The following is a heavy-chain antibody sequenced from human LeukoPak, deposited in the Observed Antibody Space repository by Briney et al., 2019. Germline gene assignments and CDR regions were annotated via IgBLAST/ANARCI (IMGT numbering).Heavy chain of an antibody. Sequence: GRSLRLSGAASGFTFSNYGMHGVRQAPGKGLEWVSGVSGSGGNIHYADSVKGRFTISRDNSKNTLYLQMNSLRAEDTAVYYCAASLPNIVVVPATKGPFGYWGQGALVTVSS. V-gene: IGHV3-23*01. D-gene: IGHD2-2*01. J-gene: IGHJ4*02. CDR2: VSGSGGNI. CDR1: GFTFSNYG. CDR3: AASLPNIVVVPATKGPFGY.